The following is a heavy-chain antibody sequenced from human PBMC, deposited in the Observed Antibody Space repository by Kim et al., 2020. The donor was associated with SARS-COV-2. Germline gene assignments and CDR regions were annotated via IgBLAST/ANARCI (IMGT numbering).Heavy chain of an antibody. V-gene: IGHV4-34*01. CDR1: GGSFSGYY. CDR2: INHSGST. J-gene: IGHJ4*02. D-gene: IGHD6-13*01. CDR3: ASGLAAPGAY. Sequence: SETLSLTCAVYGGSFSGYYWSWIRQPPGKGLEWIGEINHSGSTNYNPALKSRVTISVDTSKNQFSLKLSSVTAADTAVYYCASGLAAPGAYWGQGTLVTVSS.